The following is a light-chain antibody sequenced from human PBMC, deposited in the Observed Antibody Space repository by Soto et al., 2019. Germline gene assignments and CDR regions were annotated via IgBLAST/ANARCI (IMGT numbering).Light chain of an antibody. Sequence: EIVLTQSPGTLSLSPGERATLSCRASQSVSSYLAWYQQKPGQAPRLLIYDASTRATGISARFSGSGSGTDFTLTISSLEPEDFAVYYCQQRSNCPLTFGQGTK. CDR2: DAS. V-gene: IGKV3-11*01. J-gene: IGKJ1*01. CDR3: QQRSNCPLT. CDR1: QSVSSY.